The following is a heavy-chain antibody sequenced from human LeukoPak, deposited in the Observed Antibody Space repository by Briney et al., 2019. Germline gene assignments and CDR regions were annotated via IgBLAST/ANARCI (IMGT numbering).Heavy chain of an antibody. CDR3: ARNTLGAFDI. Sequence: ASVKVSCKASGYTFTSYDINWVRQAPGQGVEWMGGIIPIFGTANYAQKFQGRVTITAEKSTSTAYMELSSLRSEDTAVYYCARNTLGAFDIWGQGTMVTVSS. J-gene: IGHJ3*02. CDR2: IIPIFGTA. D-gene: IGHD7-27*01. CDR1: GYTFTSYD. V-gene: IGHV1-69*06.